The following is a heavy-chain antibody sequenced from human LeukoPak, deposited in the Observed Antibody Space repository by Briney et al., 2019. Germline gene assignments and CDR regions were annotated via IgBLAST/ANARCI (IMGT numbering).Heavy chain of an antibody. CDR2: ISAYNGNT. Sequence: ASVKVSCKASGYTFTSYGISWVRQAPGQGLEWMGWISAYNGNTNYAQKLQGRVTMTRDTSISTAYMELSRLRSDDTAVYYCAREKYYYDSSGTFQHWGQGTLVTVSS. D-gene: IGHD3-22*01. CDR3: AREKYYYDSSGTFQH. J-gene: IGHJ1*01. V-gene: IGHV1-18*01. CDR1: GYTFTSYG.